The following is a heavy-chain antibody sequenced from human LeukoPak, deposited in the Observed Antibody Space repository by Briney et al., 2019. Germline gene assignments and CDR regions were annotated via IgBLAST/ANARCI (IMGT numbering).Heavy chain of an antibody. D-gene: IGHD3-16*02. CDR3: AITRIYDYVWGSYRYTNFDY. CDR2: MNPNSGNT. V-gene: IGHV1-8*01. CDR1: GYTFTSYD. Sequence: GASVKVSCKASGYTFTSYDINWVRQATGQGLEWMGWMNPNSGNTGYAQKFQGRVTMTRNTSISTAYMELSSLRSEDTAVYYCAITRIYDYVWGSYRYTNFDYWGQGTLVTVSS. J-gene: IGHJ4*02.